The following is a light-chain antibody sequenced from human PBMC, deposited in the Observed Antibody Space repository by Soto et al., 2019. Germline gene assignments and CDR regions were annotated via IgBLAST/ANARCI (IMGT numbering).Light chain of an antibody. J-gene: IGKJ1*01. Sequence: DIQMTQSPSTLSASVGDRVTITCRASQSISSWLAWYQQQPGKAPKLLIEDASSLESGVPSRFSGSGSGTELTLTISSLQPDDFATYYCQQYNSYSPWTFGQGTKL. CDR2: DAS. CDR3: QQYNSYSPWT. V-gene: IGKV1-5*01. CDR1: QSISSW.